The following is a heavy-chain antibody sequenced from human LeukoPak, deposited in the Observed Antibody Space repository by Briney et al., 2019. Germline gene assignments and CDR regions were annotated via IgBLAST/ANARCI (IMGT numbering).Heavy chain of an antibody. CDR2: INWNGGST. CDR1: GFTFDDYG. CDR3: ARELFDSSGYFRPFDY. V-gene: IGHV3-20*04. J-gene: IGHJ4*02. Sequence: GGSLRLSCAASGFTFDDYGMSWVRQAPGKGLEWVSGINWNGGSTGYADSVKGRFTISRDNAKNSLYLQMNSLRAEDTALYYCARELFDSSGYFRPFDYWGQGTLVTVSS. D-gene: IGHD3-22*01.